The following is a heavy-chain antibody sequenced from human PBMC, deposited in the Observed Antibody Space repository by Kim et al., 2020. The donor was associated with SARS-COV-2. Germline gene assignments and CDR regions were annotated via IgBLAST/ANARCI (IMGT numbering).Heavy chain of an antibody. CDR1: GGSIGSGYYY. V-gene: IGHV4-39*01. J-gene: IGHJ5*02. CDR3: ARHPDYDDSVGPFDP. CDR2: IYYRGSI. D-gene: IGHD4-17*01. Sequence: SETLSLTCTVSGGSIGSGYYYWGWIRQSPGKGLEWIGSIYYRGSIYYNPSLSGRVTISMDTSKNHFSLTLTSVTAADAALYYCARHPDYDDSVGPFDPWGQRTLVTVS.